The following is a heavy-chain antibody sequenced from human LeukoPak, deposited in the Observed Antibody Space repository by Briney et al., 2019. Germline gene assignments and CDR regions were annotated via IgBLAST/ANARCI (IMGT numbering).Heavy chain of an antibody. CDR2: INPNSGGT. D-gene: IGHD3-22*01. CDR1: GYTFTGYY. V-gene: IGHV1-2*02. Sequence: ASVKVSCKASGYTFTGYYMHWVRQAPGQGLEWMGWINPNSGGTNYAQKFQGRVTMTRDTSISTAYMELSRLRSDDTAVYYCAREGEDYYDSSGYFYVSSDFDYWGQGTLVTVSS. CDR3: AREGEDYYDSSGYFYVSSDFDY. J-gene: IGHJ4*02.